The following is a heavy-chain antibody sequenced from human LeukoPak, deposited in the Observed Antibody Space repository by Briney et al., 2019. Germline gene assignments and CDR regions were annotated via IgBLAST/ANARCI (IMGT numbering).Heavy chain of an antibody. Sequence: GGSLRLSCVASGFTFSSYWMHWVRQAPGKGLVWVSRINSDGSSTSYADSVKGRFTISRDNAKNTLYLQMNSLRAEDTAVYYCARDRIAAAAHGQNWFDPWGQGTLVTVSS. CDR1: GFTFSSYW. CDR2: INSDGSST. D-gene: IGHD6-13*01. CDR3: ARDRIAAAAHGQNWFDP. J-gene: IGHJ5*02. V-gene: IGHV3-74*01.